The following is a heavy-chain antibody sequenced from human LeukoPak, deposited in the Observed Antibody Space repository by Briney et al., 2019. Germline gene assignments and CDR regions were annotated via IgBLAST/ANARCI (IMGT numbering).Heavy chain of an antibody. CDR1: GYTLTELS. D-gene: IGHD3-22*01. Sequence: ASVKVSCKVSGYTLTELSMHWVRQAPGQGLEGMGWISAYNGNTNYAQKLQGRVTMTTDTSTSTAYMELRSLRSDDTAVYYCARDPYYDSSGYSDYWGQGTLVTVSS. CDR2: ISAYNGNT. V-gene: IGHV1-18*01. CDR3: ARDPYYDSSGYSDY. J-gene: IGHJ4*02.